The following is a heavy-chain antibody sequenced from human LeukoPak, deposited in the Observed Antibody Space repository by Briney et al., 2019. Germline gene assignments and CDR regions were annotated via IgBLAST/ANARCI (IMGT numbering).Heavy chain of an antibody. CDR3: ARGRRDGYVY. CDR1: GGSISSYY. V-gene: IGHV4-59*01. CDR2: IYYSGST. Sequence: SETLSLTCTVSGGSISSYYWSWIRQPPGKGLEWIGYIYYSGSTNYNPSHKSRVTISVDTSKNQFSLRLSSVTAADTAVYYCARGRRDGYVYWGQGTLVTVSS. D-gene: IGHD5-24*01. J-gene: IGHJ4*02.